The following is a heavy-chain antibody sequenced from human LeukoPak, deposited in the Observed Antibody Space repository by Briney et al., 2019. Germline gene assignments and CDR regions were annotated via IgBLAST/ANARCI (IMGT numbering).Heavy chain of an antibody. CDR1: GGTFSSYT. V-gene: IGHV1-69*02. CDR3: AKSGLGGDYVSFDY. CDR2: IIPILGIA. Sequence: ASVKVSCKASGGTFSSYTISWVRQAPGQGLEWMGRIIPILGIANYAQKFQGRDTITADKSTSTAYIELSSLRSEDTAVYYCAKSGLGGDYVSFDYWGQGTLVTVSS. D-gene: IGHD4-17*01. J-gene: IGHJ4*02.